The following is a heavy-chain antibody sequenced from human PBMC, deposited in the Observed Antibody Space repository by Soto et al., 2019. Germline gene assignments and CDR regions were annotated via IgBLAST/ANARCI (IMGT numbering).Heavy chain of an antibody. CDR3: ARESHGEFDY. D-gene: IGHD4-17*01. CDR1: GFTFSSDG. J-gene: IGHJ4*02. CDR2: IWYDGSNK. V-gene: IGHV3-33*01. Sequence: QVQLVESGGSVVQPGRSLRLSCAASGFTFSSDGMHWVRQAPSKGLEWVAVIWYDGSNKYYADSVKGRFTISRDNSKNTLYLQMNSLRAQDTAVYYCARESHGEFDYWGQGTLVTVSS.